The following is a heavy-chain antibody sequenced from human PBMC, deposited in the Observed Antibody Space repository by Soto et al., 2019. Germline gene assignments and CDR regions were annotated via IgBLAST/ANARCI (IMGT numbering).Heavy chain of an antibody. V-gene: IGHV3-21*01. J-gene: IGHJ4*02. D-gene: IGHD5-18*01. CDR3: ARDTAMDLYYFDY. CDR2: ISSSSSYI. Sequence: EVQLVESGGGLVKPGGSLRLSCAASGFTFSSYSMNWVRQAPGKGLEWVSSISSSSSYIYYADSVKGRFTISRDNAKNSLYLQMNSLRAEDTAVYYCARDTAMDLYYFDYWGQGTLVTVSS. CDR1: GFTFSSYS.